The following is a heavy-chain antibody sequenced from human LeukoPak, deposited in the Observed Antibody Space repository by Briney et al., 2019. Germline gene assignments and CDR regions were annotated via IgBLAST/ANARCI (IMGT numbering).Heavy chain of an antibody. Sequence: SETLSLTCTVSGGSISSSSYYWGRIRQPPGKGLEWIGSIYYSGSTYYNPSLKSRVTISVDTSKNQFSLKLSSVTAADTAVYYCARHKYYYGSSGYYHTEDFQHWGQGTLVTVSS. V-gene: IGHV4-39*01. J-gene: IGHJ1*01. D-gene: IGHD3-22*01. CDR2: IYYSGST. CDR3: ARHKYYYGSSGYYHTEDFQH. CDR1: GGSISSSSYY.